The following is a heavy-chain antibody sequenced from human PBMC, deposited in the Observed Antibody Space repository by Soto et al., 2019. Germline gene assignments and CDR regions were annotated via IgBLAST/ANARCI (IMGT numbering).Heavy chain of an antibody. D-gene: IGHD2-21*02. CDR1: GGSFSGYY. CDR3: ARRPSGDYGVDY. CDR2: INHSGST. Sequence: SETLSLTCAVYGGSFSGYYWTWIRQPPGKGLEWIGEINHSGSTNHNPSLKSRLTVSVDTSKNQFSLKLRSVTAADTAVYYCARRPSGDYGVDYWGQGTLVTVSS. V-gene: IGHV4-34*01. J-gene: IGHJ4*02.